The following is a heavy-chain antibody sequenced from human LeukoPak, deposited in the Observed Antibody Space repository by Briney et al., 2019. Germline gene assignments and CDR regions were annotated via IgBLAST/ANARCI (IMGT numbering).Heavy chain of an antibody. D-gene: IGHD6-13*01. Sequence: SGTLSLTCGVSGGSITSTNWWSWVRQPPGQGLEWIGEISLSGLTNYNPSLKSRVTISVDTFKNQFSLKLSSVTAADTAVYYCARDGGYSSSPFDYWGQGTLVTVSS. J-gene: IGHJ4*02. V-gene: IGHV4-4*02. CDR2: ISLSGLT. CDR1: GGSITSTNW. CDR3: ARDGGYSSSPFDY.